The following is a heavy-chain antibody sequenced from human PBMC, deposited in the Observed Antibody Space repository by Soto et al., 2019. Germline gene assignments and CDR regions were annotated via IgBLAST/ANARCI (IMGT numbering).Heavy chain of an antibody. J-gene: IGHJ6*02. Sequence: QVQLVQSGAEVKKPGSSVKVSCKASGGTFSSYAISWVRQAPGQGLEWMGGIIPIFGTANYAQKFQGRVTITADESTSTAYMELSSLRSEDTAVYYCARGALGAKPYYYYYGMDVWGQWTTVTVSS. CDR1: GGTFSSYA. D-gene: IGHD7-27*01. CDR2: IIPIFGTA. CDR3: ARGALGAKPYYYYYGMDV. V-gene: IGHV1-69*01.